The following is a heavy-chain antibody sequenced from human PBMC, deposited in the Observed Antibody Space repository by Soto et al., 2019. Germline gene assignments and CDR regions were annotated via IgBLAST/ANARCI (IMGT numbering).Heavy chain of an antibody. CDR1: GGSFSGYY. CDR3: ARVHQYYDFWSGYSYGDYFDY. Sequence: LSLTCAVYGGSFSGYYWSWIRQPPGKGLEWIGEINHSGSTNYNPSLKSRVTISVDTSKNQFSLKLSSVTAADTAVYYCARVHQYYDFWSGYSYGDYFDYWGQGTLVTVSS. D-gene: IGHD3-3*01. CDR2: INHSGST. V-gene: IGHV4-34*01. J-gene: IGHJ4*02.